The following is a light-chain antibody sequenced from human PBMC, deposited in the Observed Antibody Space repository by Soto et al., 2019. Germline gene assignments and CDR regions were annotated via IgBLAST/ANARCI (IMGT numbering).Light chain of an antibody. CDR3: PQYGSSPPT. V-gene: IGKV3-20*01. Sequence: EIVLTQSPGTLSLSPGERATLSCRASQSVSSSYLAWYQQKPGQAPRLLIYGASSRATGIPDRFSGSGYGKELTLTISRLETEDFEVYYCPQYGSSPPTFGQGTKVEIK. CDR1: QSVSSSY. CDR2: GAS. J-gene: IGKJ1*01.